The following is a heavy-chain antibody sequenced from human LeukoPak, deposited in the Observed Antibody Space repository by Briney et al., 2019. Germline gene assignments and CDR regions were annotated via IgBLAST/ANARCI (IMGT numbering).Heavy chain of an antibody. J-gene: IGHJ4*02. D-gene: IGHD6-13*01. CDR3: ARDWGAAGLWDY. CDR2: IKEDGSEK. V-gene: IGHV3-7*05. Sequence: PGGSLRLSCASSGFTFSNYWMSWVRQAPGKGLEWVANIKEDGSEKDYVDSVKGRFTISRDNAKNSLYLQMNSLRAEDTAIYYCARDWGAAGLWDYWGQGTLVTVCS. CDR1: GFTFSNYW.